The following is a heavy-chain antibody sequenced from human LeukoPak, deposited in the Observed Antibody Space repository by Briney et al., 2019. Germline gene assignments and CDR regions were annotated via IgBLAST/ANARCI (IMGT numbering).Heavy chain of an antibody. CDR3: ARDSEQQLVRAFDY. CDR1: GVPFSSYA. V-gene: IGHV3-30-3*01. CDR2: ISYDGNNK. Sequence: PGGSLRLSCAVSGVPFSSYAMHWVRQAPGKGLEWVAVISYDGNNKYYADSVKGRFTISRDNSKNTLYLLMNSLRAEDTAMYYCARDSEQQLVRAFDYWGQGTLVTVSS. D-gene: IGHD6-13*01. J-gene: IGHJ4*02.